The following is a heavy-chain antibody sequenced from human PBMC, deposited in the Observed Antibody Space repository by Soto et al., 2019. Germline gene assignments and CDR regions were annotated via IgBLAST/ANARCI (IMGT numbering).Heavy chain of an antibody. D-gene: IGHD3-10*01. CDR1: GFTFSSYG. CDR3: AKGRSEYGSYGGLTFDI. J-gene: IGHJ3*02. CDR2: ISYDGSNK. V-gene: IGHV3-30*18. Sequence: QVQLVESGGGVVQPGRSLRLSCAASGFTFSSYGMHWVRKAPGKGLEWVAVISYDGSNKYYADSVKGRFTIYRDNSKNMLYLQMNSLRAEDTAVYYCAKGRSEYGSYGGLTFDIWGQGTMVTVSS.